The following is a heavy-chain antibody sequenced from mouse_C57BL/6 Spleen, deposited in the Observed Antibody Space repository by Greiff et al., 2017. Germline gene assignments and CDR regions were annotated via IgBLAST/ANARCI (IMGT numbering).Heavy chain of an antibody. J-gene: IGHJ3*01. CDR1: GYTFTSYW. V-gene: IGHV1-50*01. CDR3: ARNYYGSSPGFAY. D-gene: IGHD1-1*01. Sequence: VQLQQPGAELVKPGASVKLSCKASGYTFTSYWMQWVKQRPGQGLEWIGEIDPSDSYTNYTQKFKGKATLTVDTSSSTAYMQLSSLTSEDSAVYYCARNYYGSSPGFAYWGQGTLVTVSA. CDR2: IDPSDSYT.